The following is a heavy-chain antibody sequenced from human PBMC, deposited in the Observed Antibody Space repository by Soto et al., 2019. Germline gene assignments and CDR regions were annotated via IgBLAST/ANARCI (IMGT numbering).Heavy chain of an antibody. Sequence: QVQLVESGGGLVQPGGSLRLSCAASGFTFSDYYMAWIRQAPKKKMEWISYINSVSSFTDYADSVKGRFTISRDNGKNSLFLQMNSLRAEDTAVYYCAREGHTMITTDYYGLGVWGQGTTVTVTS. CDR1: GFTFSDYY. CDR3: AREGHTMITTDYYGLGV. J-gene: IGHJ6*02. D-gene: IGHD3-22*01. CDR2: INSVSSFT. V-gene: IGHV3-11*06.